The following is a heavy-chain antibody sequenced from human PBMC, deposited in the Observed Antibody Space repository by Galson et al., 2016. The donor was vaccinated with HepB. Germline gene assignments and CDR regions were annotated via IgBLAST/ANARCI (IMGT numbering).Heavy chain of an antibody. D-gene: IGHD6-19*01. J-gene: IGHJ5*02. CDR2: SSGRDDRT. CDR1: GFTFSSYG. Sequence: SLRLSCAASGFTFSSYGMSWVRQAPGKGLEWVSASSGRDDRTYYADSVKGRFTISRDNSKYTLYLQMNSLRAEDTAVYYCAKESPPGRGWYTVEPWGQGTLVTVSS. V-gene: IGHV3-23*01. CDR3: AKESPPGRGWYTVEP.